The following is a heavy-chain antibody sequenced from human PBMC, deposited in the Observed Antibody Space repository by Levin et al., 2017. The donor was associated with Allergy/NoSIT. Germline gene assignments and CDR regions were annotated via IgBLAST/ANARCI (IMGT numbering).Heavy chain of an antibody. CDR3: AKGSSASNIWFDP. J-gene: IGHJ5*02. V-gene: IGHV3-23*01. Sequence: GGSLRLSCAASGFTFSFYAMSWVRQTPGKGLEWVASISGGDDRTFYADSVKGRFTISRDSSRNIVYLEMNSLRTDDTALYHCAKGSSASNIWFDPWGQGTRVTVSS. D-gene: IGHD3-10*01. CDR1: GFTFSFYA. CDR2: ISGGDDRT.